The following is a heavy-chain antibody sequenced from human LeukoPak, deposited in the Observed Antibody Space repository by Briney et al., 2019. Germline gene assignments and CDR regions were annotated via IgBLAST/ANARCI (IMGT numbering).Heavy chain of an antibody. V-gene: IGHV1-2*06. J-gene: IGHJ4*02. D-gene: IGHD1-26*01. CDR1: GYTFTDYY. Sequence: ASVKVSCKASGYTFTDYYIHWVRQAPGQGLEWMGRINSNTAGANYAQKFQGRVSMTWDTSISTAYMELSSLRSHDTAMYYCAREHSGTYWDFDYWGQGTLVTVSS. CDR3: AREHSGTYWDFDY. CDR2: INSNTAGA.